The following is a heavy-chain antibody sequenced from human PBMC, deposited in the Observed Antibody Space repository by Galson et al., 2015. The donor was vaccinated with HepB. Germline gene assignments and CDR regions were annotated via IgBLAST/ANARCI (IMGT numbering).Heavy chain of an antibody. V-gene: IGHV3-74*01. CDR2: INSDGSST. CDR3: ARVRYSDWLSNFFDY. J-gene: IGHJ4*02. Sequence: SLRLSCAASGFIFSSYWMHWVRQAPGKGLVWVSRINSDGSSTSYADSVKGRFTISRDNAKNTLYLQMNSLRAEDTAVYYCARVRYSDWLSNFFDYWGQGTLVTVSS. CDR1: GFIFSSYW. D-gene: IGHD3-9*01.